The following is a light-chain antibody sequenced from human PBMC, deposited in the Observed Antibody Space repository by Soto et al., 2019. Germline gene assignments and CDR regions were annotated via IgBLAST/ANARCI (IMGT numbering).Light chain of an antibody. Sequence: EIVLTQSPATLSLSPGERATLSCRASQSVSSYFAWYQQKPGQAPRLLIYDASNRATGIPARFSGSGSGTDFALTISSLEPDDFAFYYWQQRGNLPVTFGQGTRVDIK. CDR3: QQRGNLPVT. CDR2: DAS. CDR1: QSVSSY. V-gene: IGKV3-11*01. J-gene: IGKJ1*01.